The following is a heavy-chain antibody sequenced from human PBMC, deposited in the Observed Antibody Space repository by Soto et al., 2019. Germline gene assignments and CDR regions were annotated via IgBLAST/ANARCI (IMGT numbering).Heavy chain of an antibody. D-gene: IGHD5-18*01. Sequence: GGSLRLSCVTSGFTFSSYAMSWVRQAPGKGLEWVSAISGTGSDTFYADSVKGRLTISRDNSKNTVDLQMNSLSAEDTAVYYWGREYRRGYSYGPDCWGQGTLVTVSS. CDR3: GREYRRGYSYGPDC. J-gene: IGHJ4*02. CDR1: GFTFSSYA. CDR2: ISGTGSDT. V-gene: IGHV3-23*01.